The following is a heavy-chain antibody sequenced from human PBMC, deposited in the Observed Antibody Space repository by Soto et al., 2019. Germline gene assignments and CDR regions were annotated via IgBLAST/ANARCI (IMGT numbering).Heavy chain of an antibody. V-gene: IGHV3-23*01. CDR1: GFTFSSYT. CDR3: SKDGSYYDSPTESDY. D-gene: IGHD3-22*01. J-gene: IGHJ4*02. CDR2: ISGSGGNA. Sequence: GGSLRLSCAASGFTFSSYTMSWVRQSPGKGLEWVSAISGSGGNAYYAGSVKGRFTISRDNSKNTLYLQMNSLRAEDTAVYYCSKDGSYYDSPTESDYWGQGTLVTVSS.